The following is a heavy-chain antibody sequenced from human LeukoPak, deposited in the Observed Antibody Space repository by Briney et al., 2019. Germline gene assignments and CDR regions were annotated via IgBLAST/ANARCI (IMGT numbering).Heavy chain of an antibody. CDR2: IYYSGST. J-gene: IGHJ4*02. V-gene: IGHV4-39*01. CDR3: ARLGRYSGYDSIDY. CDR1: GDSISSSSYY. Sequence: SETLSLTCTVSGDSISSSSYYWGWIRQPPGKGLEWIGSIYYSGSTYYNPSLKSRVTISVDTSKNQFSLKLSSVTAADTAVYYCARLGRYSGYDSIDYWGQGTLVTVSS. D-gene: IGHD5-12*01.